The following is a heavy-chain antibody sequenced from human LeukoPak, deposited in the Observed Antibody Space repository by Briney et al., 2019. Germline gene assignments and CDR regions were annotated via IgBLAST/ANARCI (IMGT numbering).Heavy chain of an antibody. D-gene: IGHD2-15*01. V-gene: IGHV1-18*01. Sequence: ASVKVSCKASGYTFTSYGINWVRQAPGQGLEWMGWISAYTGNTNYAQRFQGRVTMTTDTSTSTAYMELRRLRSDDTAVYYCARDQGIGYCTGGSCYWFDPWGQGTLVTVSS. J-gene: IGHJ5*02. CDR1: GYTFTSYG. CDR3: ARDQGIGYCTGGSCYWFDP. CDR2: ISAYTGNT.